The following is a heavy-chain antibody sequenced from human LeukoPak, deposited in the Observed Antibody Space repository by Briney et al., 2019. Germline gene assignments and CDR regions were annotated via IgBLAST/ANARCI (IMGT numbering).Heavy chain of an antibody. CDR2: ISYDGSNK. J-gene: IGHJ4*02. CDR1: GYTFSSYG. V-gene: IGHV3-30*18. D-gene: IGHD2-2*01. CDR3: AKNRGIGYCSSTSCGYFDY. Sequence: GGSLRLSCAASGYTFSSYGMHWVRQAPGKGLEWVAVISYDGSNKYYADSVKGRFTISRDNSKSTLYMQMNSLRAEDTAVYYCAKNRGIGYCSSTSCGYFDYWGQGTLVTVSS.